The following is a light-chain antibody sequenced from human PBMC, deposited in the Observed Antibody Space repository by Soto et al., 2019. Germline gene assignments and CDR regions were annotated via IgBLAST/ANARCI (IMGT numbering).Light chain of an antibody. J-gene: IGKJ4*01. V-gene: IGKV3-11*01. CDR1: QSVSSY. CDR3: QQRSNWPRGT. Sequence: LLTQSPSRVSWSPWESSTLSCRASQSVSSYLAWYQQKPGQAPRLLIDDASNRATGIPARFSGSGSGTDFTLTISILEPEDFAVYYCQQRSNWPRGTFGGATKVDIK. CDR2: DAS.